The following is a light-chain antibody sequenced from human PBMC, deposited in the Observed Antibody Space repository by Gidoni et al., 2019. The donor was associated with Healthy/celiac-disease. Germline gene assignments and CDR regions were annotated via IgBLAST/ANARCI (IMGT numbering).Light chain of an antibody. J-gene: IGKJ4*01. CDR1: QSVSSY. CDR3: QQRSNCPLT. Sequence: ALTQSPATLSLSPGERAILSCSASQSVSSYLAWYQQKPGQAPRLLIYDASTRATGIPARFSGSGSGTDFTLTISSLEPEDFAVYYCQQRSNCPLTFGGGTKVEIK. CDR2: DAS. V-gene: IGKV3-11*01.